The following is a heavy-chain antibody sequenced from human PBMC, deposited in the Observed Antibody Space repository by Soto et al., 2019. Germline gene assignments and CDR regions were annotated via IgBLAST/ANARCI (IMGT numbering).Heavy chain of an antibody. CDR3: ARQLYSSSWFHFDN. V-gene: IGHV3-33*01. D-gene: IGHD6-13*01. J-gene: IGHJ4*02. CDR2: MWPDGGNK. CDR1: GFTFSTYG. Sequence: GGSLRLSCAASGFTFSTYGMHWVRQAPGKGLEWVAVMWPDGGNKFYADSVKGRFTISRDNSKNTLHLQMSSLRAEDTAVYYCARQLYSSSWFHFDNWGPGTLVXV.